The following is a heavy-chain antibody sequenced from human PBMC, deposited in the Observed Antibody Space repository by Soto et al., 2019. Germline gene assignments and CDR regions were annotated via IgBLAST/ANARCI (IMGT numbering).Heavy chain of an antibody. CDR1: GVSVSSYT. V-gene: IGHV4-4*07. CDR3: TRDGMTTGDT. Sequence: PSEPLSLTCLVSGVSVSSYTWSWVRQPANKGLEWIGRVFSSVSATYSPSFKSRVRISMDTPENRISLKLDSVTAADAGVYYCTRDGMTTGDTWGPGTLVTVSS. D-gene: IGHD2-21*02. J-gene: IGHJ4*02. CDR2: VFSSVSA.